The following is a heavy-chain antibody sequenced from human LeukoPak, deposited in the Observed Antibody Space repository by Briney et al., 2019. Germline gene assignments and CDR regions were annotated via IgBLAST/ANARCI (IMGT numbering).Heavy chain of an antibody. J-gene: IGHJ4*02. V-gene: IGHV3-53*01. CDR2: IYSGGST. CDR3: ARDRLVRGFDY. CDR1: GFTVSSNY. Sequence: GGSLRLSCAASGFTVSSNYMSWVRQAPGKGLEWVSVIYSGGSTYYADSVKGRFTISRDNAKNTLYLQMNSLRAEDTAVYYCARDRLVRGFDYWGQGTLVTVSS. D-gene: IGHD6-19*01.